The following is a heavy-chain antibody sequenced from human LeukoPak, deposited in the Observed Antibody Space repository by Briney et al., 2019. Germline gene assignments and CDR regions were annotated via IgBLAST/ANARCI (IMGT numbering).Heavy chain of an antibody. D-gene: IGHD2-15*01. J-gene: IGHJ4*02. Sequence: GGSLRPSCAASGFTFSTYAISWVRQAPGKGLEWVSCISSTSNYIFYADSVRGRFTISRDNAKNSLYLQMDSLTAEDTALYHCAREGGHLIDARGAVDYWGQGTLVTVSS. CDR1: GFTFSTYA. V-gene: IGHV3-21*01. CDR2: ISSTSNYI. CDR3: AREGGHLIDARGAVDY.